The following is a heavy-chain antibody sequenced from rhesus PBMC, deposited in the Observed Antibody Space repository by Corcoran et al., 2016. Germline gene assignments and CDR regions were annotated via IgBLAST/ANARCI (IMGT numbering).Heavy chain of an antibody. Sequence: QVQLQESGPGLVKPSETLSLTCAVSGYSISSDYYWGWIRPPPGKGLEYIRYISGSSGRTYYNPSLKSRVTISRDTSKNQFSLNLSSVTAADTAVYYCARGSGWYYFDYWGQGVLVTVSS. CDR2: ISGSSGRT. V-gene: IGHV4-99*02. D-gene: IGHD6-31*01. CDR3: ARGSGWYYFDY. CDR1: GYSISSDYY. J-gene: IGHJ4*01.